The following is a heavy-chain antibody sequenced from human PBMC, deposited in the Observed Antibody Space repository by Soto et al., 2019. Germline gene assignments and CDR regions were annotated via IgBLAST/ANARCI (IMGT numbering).Heavy chain of an antibody. V-gene: IGHV1-18*01. Sequence: VASVKVSCKASGYTFTSYGISWVRQAPGQGLEWMGWISAYNGNTNYAQKLQGRVTMTTDTSTSTAYMELRSLRSDDTAVYYCARDRTPTVTTRSYYYGMDVWGQGTTVTVSS. CDR3: ARDRTPTVTTRSYYYGMDV. D-gene: IGHD4-4*01. J-gene: IGHJ6*02. CDR1: GYTFTSYG. CDR2: ISAYNGNT.